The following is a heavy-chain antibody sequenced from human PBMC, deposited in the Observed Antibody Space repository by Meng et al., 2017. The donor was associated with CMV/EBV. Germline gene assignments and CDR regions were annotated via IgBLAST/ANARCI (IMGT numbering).Heavy chain of an antibody. Sequence: GGSLRLSCAVSGFTFSSYWMRWVRQAPGKGLVWVSRINSDGSSTSYADSVKGRFTISSDNAKNTLYLQMNSLRAEDTAVYYCAREPRGITGPYGMDVWGQGTTVTVSS. CDR3: AREPRGITGPYGMDV. V-gene: IGHV3-74*01. D-gene: IGHD1-20*01. CDR2: INSDGSST. J-gene: IGHJ6*02. CDR1: GFTFSSYW.